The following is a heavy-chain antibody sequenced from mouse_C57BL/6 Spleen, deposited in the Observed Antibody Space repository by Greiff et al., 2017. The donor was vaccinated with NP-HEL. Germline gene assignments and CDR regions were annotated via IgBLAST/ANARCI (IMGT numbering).Heavy chain of an antibody. V-gene: IGHV1-62-2*01. Sequence: VQLQQSGAELVKPGASVKLSCKASGYTFTEYTIHWVKQRSGQGLEWIGWFYPGSGSIKYNEKFKDKATLTADKSSSTVYMELSRLTSEDSAVYCCARHEGEFTTVVANWYFDVWGTGTTVTVSS. CDR1: GYTFTEYT. CDR3: ARHEGEFTTVVANWYFDV. D-gene: IGHD1-1*01. J-gene: IGHJ1*03. CDR2: FYPGSGSI.